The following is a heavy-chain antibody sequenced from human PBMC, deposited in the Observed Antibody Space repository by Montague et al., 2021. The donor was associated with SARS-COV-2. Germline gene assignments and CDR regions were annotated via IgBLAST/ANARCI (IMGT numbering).Heavy chain of an antibody. CDR2: SYDGACM. Sequence: SETLSLTCPVSCPSIVSWNWGADRKSTRLNSRYKVNSYDGACMNKKTSLETRVIISVDPAKNQFSLQMSSLTAADTAVYYCASLLAATGHFAFWGQGTLVTVSS. J-gene: IGHJ4*02. CDR3: ASLLAATGHFAF. V-gene: IGHV4-59*12. D-gene: IGHD6-13*01. CDR1: CPSIVSWN.